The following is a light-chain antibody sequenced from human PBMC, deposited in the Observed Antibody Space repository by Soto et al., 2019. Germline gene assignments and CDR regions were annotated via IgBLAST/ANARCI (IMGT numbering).Light chain of an antibody. J-gene: IGKJ1*01. V-gene: IGKV1-39*01. CDR2: DAS. CDR3: QQSYPGPLT. CDR1: QSISSY. Sequence: DIQMTQSPSSLSAFVGDRVTITCRASQSISSYLHWYQQKPGKAPNLLISDASTLEAAGPSRFSGNGSGTDFTLTMTRLLPEDFATYYCQQSYPGPLTFGQWTKVEI.